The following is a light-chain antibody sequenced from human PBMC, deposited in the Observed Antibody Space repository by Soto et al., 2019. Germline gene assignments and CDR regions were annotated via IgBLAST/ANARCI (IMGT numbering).Light chain of an antibody. CDR1: HDITSY. CDR3: QKGYYRPI. V-gene: IGKV1-33*01. Sequence: DIQMTQSPSSLSASVGDRVTITCQASHDITSYLNWYQHKPGKAPKLLMYDASILEAGVPSRFSGSGSGTDFTFPRRGRQPVVVATHYCQKGYYRPIFGPGTTVDFK. CDR2: DAS. J-gene: IGKJ3*01.